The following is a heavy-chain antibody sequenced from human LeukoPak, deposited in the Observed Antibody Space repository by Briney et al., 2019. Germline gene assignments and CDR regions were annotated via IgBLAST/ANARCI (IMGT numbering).Heavy chain of an antibody. CDR2: ISYDGSNK. Sequence: PGGSLRLSCAASGFTFSSYGMHWVRQAPGKGLEWVAVISYDGSNKYYADSVKGRFTISRDNSKSTLYLQMNSLRAEDTAVYYCAKATFGVVTNYYMDVWGKGTTVTVSS. CDR3: AKATFGVVTNYYMDV. CDR1: GFTFSSYG. D-gene: IGHD3-3*01. V-gene: IGHV3-30*18. J-gene: IGHJ6*03.